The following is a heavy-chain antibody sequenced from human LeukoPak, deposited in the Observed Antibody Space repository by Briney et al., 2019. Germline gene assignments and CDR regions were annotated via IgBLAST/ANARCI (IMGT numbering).Heavy chain of an antibody. D-gene: IGHD5-18*01. CDR3: ARGGYGRGDY. V-gene: IGHV3-21*01. CDR2: ISSSSSYI. Sequence: GGSVRLSCAASGVTFSSYGMNWVRQAPGKGLEWVSSISSSSSYIYYADSVKGRFTISRDNAKNSLYLQMNSLRAEDTAVYYCARGGYGRGDYWGQGTLVTVSS. J-gene: IGHJ4*02. CDR1: GVTFSSYG.